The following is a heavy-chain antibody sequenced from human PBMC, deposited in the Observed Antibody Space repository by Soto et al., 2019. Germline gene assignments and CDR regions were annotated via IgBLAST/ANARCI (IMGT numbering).Heavy chain of an antibody. Sequence: QVQLVQSGAEEKKPGASVKVSCKASGYTFTSYAMHWVRQAPGQRLEWMGWINAGNGNTKYSQKFQGRVTITRDTSASTAYMELSSLRSEDTAVYYCAGSIVVVTALDYWGQGTLVTVCS. CDR3: AGSIVVVTALDY. CDR2: INAGNGNT. J-gene: IGHJ4*02. V-gene: IGHV1-3*05. D-gene: IGHD2-21*02. CDR1: GYTFTSYA.